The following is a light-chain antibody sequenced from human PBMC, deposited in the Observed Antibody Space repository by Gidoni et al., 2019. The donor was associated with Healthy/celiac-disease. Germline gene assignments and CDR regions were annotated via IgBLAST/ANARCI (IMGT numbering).Light chain of an antibody. Sequence: IHLTHSPSSLSASVGDRVTITCQWSPDISNYLNWYQQKPGKAPKLLIYDASNLETGVPSRFRGSGSGTEFTFTISSLQPEDIETYYCQQYDNLPPGITFXPXTKVDIK. CDR1: PDISNY. J-gene: IGKJ3*01. V-gene: IGKV1-33*01. CDR2: DAS. CDR3: QQYDNLPPGIT.